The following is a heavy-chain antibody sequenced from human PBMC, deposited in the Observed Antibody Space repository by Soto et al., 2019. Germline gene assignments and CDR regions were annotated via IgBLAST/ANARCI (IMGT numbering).Heavy chain of an antibody. D-gene: IGHD3-9*01. CDR2: IYSGGST. CDR1: GFIVSSNY. V-gene: IGHV3-66*01. Sequence: EVQLVESGGGLVQPGGSLRLSCAASGFIVSSNYLSWVRQAPGKGLEWVSVIYSGGSTYYADSVKGRFTISRDNSKNTLYLQMNSLRAEDTAVYYCARDKIPDILTGYYDEYWGQGTLVTVSS. J-gene: IGHJ4*02. CDR3: ARDKIPDILTGYYDEY.